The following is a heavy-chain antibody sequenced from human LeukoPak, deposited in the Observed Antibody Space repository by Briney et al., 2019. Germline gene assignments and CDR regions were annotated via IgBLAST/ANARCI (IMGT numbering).Heavy chain of an antibody. Sequence: GGSLRLSCAASGFTVRSNYMSWVRQAPGKGLEWVAIIYSGGSTYYAGSVKGRFTISRDNSKNTLYLQMNSLRAEDTAVYYCAKDPYSSSWYADYWGQGTLVTVSS. CDR1: GFTVRSNY. D-gene: IGHD6-13*01. V-gene: IGHV3-53*01. J-gene: IGHJ4*02. CDR3: AKDPYSSSWYADY. CDR2: IYSGGST.